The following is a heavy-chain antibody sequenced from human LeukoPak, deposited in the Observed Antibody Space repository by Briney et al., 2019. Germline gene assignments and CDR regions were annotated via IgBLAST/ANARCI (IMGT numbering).Heavy chain of an antibody. J-gene: IGHJ4*02. CDR1: GFTFSSYG. Sequence: GGSLRLSCAASGFTFSSYGMHWVRQAPGKGLEWVAVIWYDASDKYCGDSVKGRFTISRDNSKNTLYLEMDSLRVEDTAVYFCAKPTRGGGGSFLIDHWGQGTLVTVSS. D-gene: IGHD1-26*01. CDR3: AKPTRGGGGSFLIDH. V-gene: IGHV3-33*06. CDR2: IWYDASDK.